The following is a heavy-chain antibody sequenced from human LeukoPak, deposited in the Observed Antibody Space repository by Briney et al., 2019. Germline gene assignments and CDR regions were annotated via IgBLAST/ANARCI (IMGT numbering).Heavy chain of an antibody. J-gene: IGHJ4*02. D-gene: IGHD4-17*01. CDR2: ISDDGRRK. Sequence: GGSLGLSCAASGFSFISYGMHWVRQAPGKGPEWVGVISDDGRRKDYADSVKGRFTISRDNSKDTLYLQMNSLRAEDTAVYYCAKRPSDYGDYVSYFDYWGQGTLVTVSS. CDR1: GFSFISYG. CDR3: AKRPSDYGDYVSYFDY. V-gene: IGHV3-30*18.